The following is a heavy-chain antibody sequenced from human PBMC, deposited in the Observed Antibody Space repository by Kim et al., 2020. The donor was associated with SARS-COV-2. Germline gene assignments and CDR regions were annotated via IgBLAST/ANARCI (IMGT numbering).Heavy chain of an antibody. D-gene: IGHD3-16*02. V-gene: IGHV4-61*01. CDR2: IYYSGST. CDR3: ARDGLYDYVWGSYRWQSHARSGFDP. J-gene: IGHJ5*02. CDR1: GGSVSSGSYY. Sequence: SETLSLTCTVSGGSVSSGSYYWSWIRQPPGKGLEWIGYIYYSGSTNYNPSLKSRVTISVDTSKNQFSLKLSSVTAADTAVYYCARDGLYDYVWGSYRWQSHARSGFDPWGQGTLVTVSS.